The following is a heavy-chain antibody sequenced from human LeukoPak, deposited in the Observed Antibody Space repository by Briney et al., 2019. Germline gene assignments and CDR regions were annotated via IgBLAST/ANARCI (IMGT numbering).Heavy chain of an antibody. Sequence: SDTLSLTCTVSSGSIFSHYWSWIRQSPEKGLEWIGYIHYSEKTDYNPSLKGRATISIDTSRNLFSLKLNSVTAADTAVYYCARDSGFYDSTGFYYAWYFDLWGRGTPVTVSS. V-gene: IGHV4-59*11. J-gene: IGHJ2*01. D-gene: IGHD3-22*01. CDR1: SGSIFSHY. CDR2: IHYSEKT. CDR3: ARDSGFYDSTGFYYAWYFDL.